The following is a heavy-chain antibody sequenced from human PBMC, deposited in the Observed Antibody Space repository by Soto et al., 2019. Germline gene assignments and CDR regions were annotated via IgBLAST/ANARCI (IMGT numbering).Heavy chain of an antibody. CDR1: GDSISRDGSS. J-gene: IGHJ4*01. Sequence: QVQLQESGSGLVKPSQTLVLTCTVSGDSISRDGSSWSWLRQPPGKGLEWIGYIHHSGATSYNPSLKSLVTTSVDKSKNQFSLSLASVTAADTAVYYCAREMSYYFDSWGHGTLVSVAS. V-gene: IGHV4-30-2*01. CDR2: IHHSGAT. CDR3: AREMSYYFDS.